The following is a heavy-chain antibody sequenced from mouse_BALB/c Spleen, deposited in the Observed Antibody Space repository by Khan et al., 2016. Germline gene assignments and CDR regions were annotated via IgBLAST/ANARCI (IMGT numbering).Heavy chain of an antibody. CDR1: GDSITSGY. D-gene: IGHD1-1*01. J-gene: IGHJ4*01. CDR3: ARYDGSSYVRAMDY. Sequence: EVQLQESGPSLVKPSQTLSLTCSVTGDSITSGYWNWIRKFPGNKLEYMGYISYSGSTYYNPSLKSRISITRDTSKNQYYLQLNSVTTEDTATYSCARYDGSSYVRAMDYWGQGTSVTVSS. CDR2: ISYSGST. V-gene: IGHV3-8*02.